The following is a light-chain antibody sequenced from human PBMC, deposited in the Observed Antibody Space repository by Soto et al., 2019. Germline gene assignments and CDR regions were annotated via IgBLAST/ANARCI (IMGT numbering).Light chain of an antibody. CDR1: SSNLGAGYD. CDR3: KAYDYSLTASV. J-gene: IGLJ3*02. CDR2: GNR. V-gene: IGLV1-40*01. Sequence: QSVLAQPPSVSGAPGQRVTLSCTGNSSNLGAGYDVHWYQQLPGAAPKLVIFGNRNRPSGVPERFSGSKSGTSASLAITGLQAADEADYYCKAYDYSLTASVFGGGTKVTVL.